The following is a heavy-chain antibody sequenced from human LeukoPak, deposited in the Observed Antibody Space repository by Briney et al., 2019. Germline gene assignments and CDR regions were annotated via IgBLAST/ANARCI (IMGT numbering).Heavy chain of an antibody. CDR3: ARYTSSSYLFDP. Sequence: PSETLSLTCTVSGGSISSYYWSWIRQPPEKGLEWIGYIHYSGSANYNPSLKSRVTISIDTSKNQFSLELSSVTAADTAVYYCARYTSSSYLFDPWGQGTLVTVSS. CDR1: GGSISSYY. CDR2: IHYSGSA. D-gene: IGHD6-13*01. J-gene: IGHJ5*02. V-gene: IGHV4-59*01.